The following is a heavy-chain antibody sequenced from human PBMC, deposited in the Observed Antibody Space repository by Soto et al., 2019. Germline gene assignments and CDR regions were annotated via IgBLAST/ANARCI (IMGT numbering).Heavy chain of an antibody. J-gene: IGHJ4*02. V-gene: IGHV4-34*01. Sequence: QVQLQQWGAGLLKPSETLSLTCAVYGGSFGGYYWSWIRQPPGKGLEWIGEINHSGRTNYNPSLRSRVTISVDTSQTQFSLKVSSVTAADTAVYYCARGKSIAARDFDYWGQGTLVTVSS. CDR2: INHSGRT. CDR1: GGSFGGYY. CDR3: ARGKSIAARDFDY. D-gene: IGHD6-6*01.